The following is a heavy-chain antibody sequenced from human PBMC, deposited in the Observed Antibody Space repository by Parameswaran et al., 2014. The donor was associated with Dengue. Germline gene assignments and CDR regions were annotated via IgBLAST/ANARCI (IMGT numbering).Heavy chain of an antibody. J-gene: IGHJ5*02. V-gene: IGHV3-23*01. CDR3: ARDRADSSGWS. CDR2: ISGSGGST. D-gene: IGHD6-19*01. Sequence: PGKGLEWVSAISGSGGSTYYADPVKGRFTISRDNAKNTLYLQMNSLRAEDTAVYYCARDRADSSGWSWGQGTLVTVSS.